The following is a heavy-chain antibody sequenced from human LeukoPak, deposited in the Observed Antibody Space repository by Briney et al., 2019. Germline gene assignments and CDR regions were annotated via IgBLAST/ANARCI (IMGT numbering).Heavy chain of an antibody. Sequence: RPGGSLRLSCAASGFTFDDYGMSWVRQAPGKGLEWVSGINWNGGSTGYADSVKGRFTISRDNAKNSLYLQMNSLRAEDTAVYYCARDHRGYYDSSGEFDYWGQGTLVTVSS. D-gene: IGHD3-22*01. CDR1: GFTFDDYG. J-gene: IGHJ4*02. CDR3: ARDHRGYYDSSGEFDY. CDR2: INWNGGST. V-gene: IGHV3-20*04.